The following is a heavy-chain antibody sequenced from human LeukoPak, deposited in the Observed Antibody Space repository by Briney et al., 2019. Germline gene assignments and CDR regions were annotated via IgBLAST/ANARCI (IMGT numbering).Heavy chain of an antibody. CDR1: GFTFSSYW. CDR2: IKQDGGEK. D-gene: IGHD4-17*01. Sequence: GGSLRLSCAASGFTFSSYWMNWVRQAPGKGLEWVANIKQDGGEKYYVDSVKGRFTISRDNTKNSLYLQIDSLRAEDTAVYYCARKLGGFADYGWYFDLWGRGTLVTVSS. V-gene: IGHV3-7*01. J-gene: IGHJ2*01. CDR3: ARKLGGFADYGWYFDL.